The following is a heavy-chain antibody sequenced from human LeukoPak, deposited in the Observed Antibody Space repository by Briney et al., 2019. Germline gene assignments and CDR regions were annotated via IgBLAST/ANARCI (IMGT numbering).Heavy chain of an antibody. CDR1: GFTFTSYT. J-gene: IGHJ4*02. CDR3: AKQRSGWFIFDY. Sequence: GGSLRLSCAASGFTFTSYTMSWVRQAPGKGLEWVSGISGSGGGTYYADSVKGRFTISRDNSKNTVYLQMNSLRAEDTAVYYCAKQRSGWFIFDYWGQGTLVTVST. CDR2: ISGSGGGT. D-gene: IGHD6-19*01. V-gene: IGHV3-23*01.